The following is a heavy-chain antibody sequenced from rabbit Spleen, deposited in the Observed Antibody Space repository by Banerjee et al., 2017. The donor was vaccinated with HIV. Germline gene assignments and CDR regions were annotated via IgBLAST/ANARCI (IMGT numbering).Heavy chain of an antibody. J-gene: IGHJ6*01. D-gene: IGHD8-1*01. CDR2: IPAGSSGNI. CDR1: GFSFSSSDY. CDR3: ARDAGTSFSTYGMDL. V-gene: IGHV1S40*01. Sequence: QSLEESGGDLVKPGASLTLTCTASGFSFSSSDYMCWVRQAPGKGLEWIACIPAGSSGNIGYANWAKGRFTISKTSSTTVTLQMTSLTAADTATYFCARDAGTSFSTYGMDLWGQGTLVTVS.